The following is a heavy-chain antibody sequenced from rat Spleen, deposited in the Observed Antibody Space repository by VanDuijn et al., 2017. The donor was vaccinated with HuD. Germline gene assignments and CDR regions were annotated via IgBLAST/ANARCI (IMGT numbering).Heavy chain of an antibody. CDR3: ARAAMNWYFDF. CDR2: ISYSGGT. CDR1: GYSITSNY. J-gene: IGHJ1*01. V-gene: IGHV3-1*01. Sequence: EVQLQESGPGLVKPSQSLSLTCSVTGYSITSNYWGWIRKFPGDKMEWMGYISYSGGTSYSPSLKSRISITRDTSKNQFFLQLNSVTTEDTATYYCARAAMNWYFDFWGPGTMVTVSS. D-gene: IGHD1-2*01.